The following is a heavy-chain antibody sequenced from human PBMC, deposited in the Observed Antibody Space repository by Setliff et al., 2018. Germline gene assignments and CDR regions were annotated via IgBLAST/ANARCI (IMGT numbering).Heavy chain of an antibody. CDR3: ARDRPPYYYDSSGYYYSAGNFDY. D-gene: IGHD3-22*01. J-gene: IGHJ4*02. Sequence: SVKVSFKASGGTFSSYAISWVRQAPGQGLEWMGRIIPIFGTANYAQKFQGRVTITADKSTSTAYMELSSLRSEDTAVYYCARDRPPYYYDSSGYYYSAGNFDYWGQGTLVTVSS. CDR2: IIPIFGTA. CDR1: GGTFSSYA. V-gene: IGHV1-69*06.